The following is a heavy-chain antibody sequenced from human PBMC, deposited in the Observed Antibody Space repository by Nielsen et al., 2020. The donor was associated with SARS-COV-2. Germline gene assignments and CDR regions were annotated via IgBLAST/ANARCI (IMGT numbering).Heavy chain of an antibody. D-gene: IGHD3-10*01. CDR3: AKSGMDGSGDDY. Sequence: GGSLRLSCAASGFTFSSYAMSWVRQAPGKGLEWVSAISGSGASTYYADSVKGRPTISRDNSKNTLYLQMNSLRAEDTAVYYCAKSGMDGSGDDYWGQGTLVTVSS. V-gene: IGHV3-23*01. J-gene: IGHJ4*02. CDR2: ISGSGAST. CDR1: GFTFSSYA.